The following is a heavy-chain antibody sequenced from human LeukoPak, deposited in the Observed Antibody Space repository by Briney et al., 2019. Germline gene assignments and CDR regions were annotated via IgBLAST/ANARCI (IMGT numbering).Heavy chain of an antibody. J-gene: IGHJ4*02. CDR3: ARLLPWFGPGGDPGRDY. Sequence: SETLSLTCTVSGGSISSSSYYWGWIRQPPGKGLEWIGSIYYSGSTYSNPSLKSRVTISVDTSKNQFSLKLSSVTAADTAVYYCARLLPWFGPGGDPGRDYWGQGTLVTVSS. CDR1: GGSISSSSYY. CDR2: IYYSGST. V-gene: IGHV4-39*01. D-gene: IGHD3-10*01.